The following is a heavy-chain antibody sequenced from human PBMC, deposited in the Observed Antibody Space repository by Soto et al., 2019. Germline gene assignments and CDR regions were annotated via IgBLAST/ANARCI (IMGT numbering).Heavy chain of an antibody. D-gene: IGHD2-8*01. J-gene: IGHJ5*02. CDR3: ARDNEDWFDH. V-gene: IGHV3-30-3*01. CDR1: GFTFSSYA. Sequence: GGSLRLSCAASGFTFSSYAMHWVRQAPGKGLEWVAVISYDGSNKYYADSVKGRFTISRDNSKNTLYLQMNSLRAEDTAVYYCARDNEDWFDHWGQGTLVTVSS. CDR2: ISYDGSNK.